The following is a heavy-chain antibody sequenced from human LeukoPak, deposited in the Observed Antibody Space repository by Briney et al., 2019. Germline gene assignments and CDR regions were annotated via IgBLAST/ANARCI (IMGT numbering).Heavy chain of an antibody. CDR1: GGSFSGYY. D-gene: IGHD2-2*01. CDR2: INHSGST. J-gene: IGHJ4*02. CDR3: ARRGGYCSSTSCYGFALAARAFDY. Sequence: SETLSLTCAVYGGSFSGYYWSWIRQPPGKGLEWIGEINHSGSTNYNPSLKSRVTISVDTSQNQFSLKLSSVAAADTAVYYCARRGGYCSSTSCYGFALAARAFDYWGQGTLVAVSS. V-gene: IGHV4-34*01.